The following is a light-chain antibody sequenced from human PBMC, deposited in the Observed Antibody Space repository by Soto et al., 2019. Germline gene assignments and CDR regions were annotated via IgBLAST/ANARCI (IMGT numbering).Light chain of an antibody. Sequence: QSALTQPASVSGSPGQSITISCTRTSSDVGGYNYVSWHQQHPGKAPKLMIFDVNNRPSGVSNRFSGSKSGNTASLTISGLQAEDEADYYCSSYTSSHTCVFGTGTKVTVL. CDR2: DVN. CDR3: SSYTSSHTCV. V-gene: IGLV2-14*01. J-gene: IGLJ1*01. CDR1: SSDVGGYNY.